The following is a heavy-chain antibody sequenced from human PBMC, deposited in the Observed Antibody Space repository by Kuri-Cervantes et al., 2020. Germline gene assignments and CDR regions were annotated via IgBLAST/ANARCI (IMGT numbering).Heavy chain of an antibody. D-gene: IGHD3-22*01. Sequence: GGSLRLSCAASGFTFDDYSMSWVRQVPGKGLEWVSGINWNGGASGYADSVKGRFTISRDNSKNTLYLQMNSLRAEDTAVYYCAKDYYGPDYWGQGTLVTVSS. CDR3: AKDYYGPDY. J-gene: IGHJ4*02. CDR2: INWNGGAS. CDR1: GFTFDDYS. V-gene: IGHV3-20*04.